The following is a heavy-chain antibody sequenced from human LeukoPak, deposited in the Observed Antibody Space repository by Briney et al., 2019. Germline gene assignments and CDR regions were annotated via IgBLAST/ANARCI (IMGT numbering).Heavy chain of an antibody. D-gene: IGHD5-18*01. V-gene: IGHV3-30*02. CDR3: AKDPGYSYGNYFDY. CDR1: GFTFSSYG. CDR2: IRYDGSNK. J-gene: IGHJ4*02. Sequence: GGSLGLSCAASGFTFSSYGMHWVRQAPGKGLEWVAFIRYDGSNKYYADSVKGRFTISRDNSKNTLYLQMNSLRAEDTAVYYCAKDPGYSYGNYFDYWGQGTLVTVSS.